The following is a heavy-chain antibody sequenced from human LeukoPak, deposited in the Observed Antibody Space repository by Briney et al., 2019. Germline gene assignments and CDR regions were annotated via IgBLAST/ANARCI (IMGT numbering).Heavy chain of an antibody. D-gene: IGHD3-22*01. Sequence: GGSLRLSCAASGFTFSSYAMTWVRQAPGKGLEWVSAISGSGGTTYYADSVKGRFTISRDNSKNTLYLQMNSLRAEDTAIYYCAKTDSSGYYYIWHYWGQGTLVTVSS. V-gene: IGHV3-23*01. CDR1: GFTFSSYA. CDR3: AKTDSSGYYYIWHY. J-gene: IGHJ4*02. CDR2: ISGSGGTT.